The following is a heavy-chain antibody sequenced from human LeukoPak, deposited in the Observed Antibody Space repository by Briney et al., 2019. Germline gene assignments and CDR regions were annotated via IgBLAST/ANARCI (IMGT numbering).Heavy chain of an antibody. CDR3: AKDFGVVVVANWFDP. J-gene: IGHJ5*02. D-gene: IGHD2-15*01. CDR1: GFTFSSYA. Sequence: PGGSLRLSCAASGFTFSSYAMSWVRQAPGKGLERASAISGSGGSTYYADSVKGRFTISRDNSKNTLYLQMNSLRAEDTAVYYCAKDFGVVVVANWFDPWGQGTLVTVSS. CDR2: ISGSGGST. V-gene: IGHV3-23*01.